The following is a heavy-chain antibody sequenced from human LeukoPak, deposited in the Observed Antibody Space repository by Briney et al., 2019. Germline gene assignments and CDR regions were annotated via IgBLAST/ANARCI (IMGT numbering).Heavy chain of an antibody. CDR1: CGSISSYY. Sequence: PSETLSLTCTVSCGSISSYYWSWIRQPAGKGLEWIGRICTSGSTNYNPSLQSRVPMSVDTSKNQFSLKLSSVTAADTAVYYCARDIAVAALDAFDLWGQGTMVTVSS. CDR2: ICTSGST. V-gene: IGHV4-4*07. CDR3: ARDIAVAALDAFDL. D-gene: IGHD6-19*01. J-gene: IGHJ3*01.